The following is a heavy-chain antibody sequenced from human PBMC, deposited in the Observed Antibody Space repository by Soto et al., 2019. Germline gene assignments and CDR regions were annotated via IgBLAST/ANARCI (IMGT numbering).Heavy chain of an antibody. CDR3: EKVRGEPATATPLDY. CDR1: GYTFTSYG. V-gene: IGHV1-18*01. J-gene: IGHJ4*02. CDR2: ISAYNGNT. D-gene: IGHD2-2*02. Sequence: ASVKVSCKASGYTFTSYGISWVRQAPGQGLEWMGWISAYNGNTNYALKLQGRVTMTTDTSTSTAYMELRTLRSDDTAVYDGEKVRGEPATATPLDYWGQGTLVTVSS.